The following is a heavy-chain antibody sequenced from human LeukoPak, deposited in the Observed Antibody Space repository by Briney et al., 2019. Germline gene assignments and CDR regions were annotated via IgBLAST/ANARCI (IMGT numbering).Heavy chain of an antibody. CDR2: IYYSGST. D-gene: IGHD6-13*01. V-gene: IGHV4-59*01. J-gene: IGHJ4*02. CDR1: GDSFTTYY. CDR3: AGSIAAAGTIRGEYYFDY. Sequence: SETLSLTCTVSGDSFTTYYWSWIRQPPGKGLEWIGYIYYSGSTNYNPSLKSRVTISVDTSKNQFSLKLSSVTAADTAVYYCAGSIAAAGTIRGEYYFDYWGQGTLVTVSS.